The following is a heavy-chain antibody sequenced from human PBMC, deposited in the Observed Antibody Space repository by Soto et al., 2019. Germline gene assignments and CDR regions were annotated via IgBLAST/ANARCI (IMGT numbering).Heavy chain of an antibody. Sequence: QVQLVQSGAEVKKPGASVKVSCKASGYTFTGYYMHWVRQAPRQGLEWRGWINTHSGNTKYVQKFQGRVILARDTFIWTAHIETGKLAFDDPGVYYLARGEVATAPFDPGGPGTLVTVSS. V-gene: IGHV1-2*02. J-gene: IGHJ5*02. CDR1: GYTFTGYY. CDR3: ARGEVATAPFDP. D-gene: IGHD3-16*01. CDR2: INTHSGNT.